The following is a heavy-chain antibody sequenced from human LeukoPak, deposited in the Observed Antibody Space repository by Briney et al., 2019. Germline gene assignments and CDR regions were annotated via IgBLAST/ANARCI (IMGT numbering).Heavy chain of an antibody. J-gene: IGHJ6*03. Sequence: GASVKVSCKASGGTFSSYAISWVRQAPGQGLEWMGGTIPIFGTANSAQKFQGRVTITTDESTSTAYMELSSLRSEDTAVYYCARQEVWDSPEGYYSHYMDVWGKGTTVTVSS. D-gene: IGHD1-26*01. CDR2: TIPIFGTA. V-gene: IGHV1-69*05. CDR3: ARQEVWDSPEGYYSHYMDV. CDR1: GGTFSSYA.